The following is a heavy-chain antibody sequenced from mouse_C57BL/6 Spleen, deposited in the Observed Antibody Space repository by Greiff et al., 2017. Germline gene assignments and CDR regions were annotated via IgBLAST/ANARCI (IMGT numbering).Heavy chain of an antibody. CDR2: ILPGSGST. J-gene: IGHJ4*01. V-gene: IGHV1-9*01. D-gene: IGHD1-1*01. Sequence: QVQLKESGAELMKPGASVKLSCKATGYTFTGYWIEWVKQRPGHGLEWIGEILPGSGSTNYNEKFKGKATLTADTSSNTAYMQLSSLTTEDSAIYYCASGAITTVIESYAMDYWGQGTSVTVSS. CDR1: GYTFTGYW. CDR3: ASGAITTVIESYAMDY.